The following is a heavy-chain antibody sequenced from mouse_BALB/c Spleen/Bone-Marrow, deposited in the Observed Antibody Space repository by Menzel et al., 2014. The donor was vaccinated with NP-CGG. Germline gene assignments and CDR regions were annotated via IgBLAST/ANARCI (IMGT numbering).Heavy chain of an antibody. D-gene: IGHD2-4*01. V-gene: IGHV5-6-3*01. J-gene: IGHJ3*01. CDR1: GFTFSNYG. CDR2: VNVNGDRT. Sequence: EVQVVESGGGLVQPGGSLKLSCAASGFTFSNYGMSWVRRTPDKRLEMIATVNVNGDRTYHPDSVKGRFTISRDNAKNTLSLQMSSLKSEDTAMYYCARGYDYSSWFAYWGQGTLVTVSA. CDR3: ARGYDYSSWFAY.